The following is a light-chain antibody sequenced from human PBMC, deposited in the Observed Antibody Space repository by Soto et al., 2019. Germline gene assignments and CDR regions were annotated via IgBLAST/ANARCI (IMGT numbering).Light chain of an antibody. V-gene: IGLV2-14*01. CDR3: SSYSTTSSPHVL. Sequence: QSVLTQPASVSGSPGQSITISCTGTRSDVGRYNYVSWYQQHPGKAPKLLIYEVTYRPSGVSTRFSASKSGSTASRTISGIQAEDEADYYCSSYSTTSSPHVLFGGGTKLTVL. CDR2: EVT. J-gene: IGLJ2*01. CDR1: RSDVGRYNY.